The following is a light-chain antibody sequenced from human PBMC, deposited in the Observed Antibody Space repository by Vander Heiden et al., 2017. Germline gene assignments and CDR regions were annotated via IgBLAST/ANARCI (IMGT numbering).Light chain of an antibody. CDR2: SDN. V-gene: IGLV1-44*01. Sequence: HSVVTHPPSASGTSGQTVTIPCSGTNPNIRTNHVHWYQQLLGTAPKAPIYSDNQRHSGVPDRFSASKSGTSGSLAISGLVSDDEADYYCGAWDDSLKSWVFGGGTKLTVL. J-gene: IGLJ3*02. CDR3: GAWDDSLKSWV. CDR1: NPNIRTNH.